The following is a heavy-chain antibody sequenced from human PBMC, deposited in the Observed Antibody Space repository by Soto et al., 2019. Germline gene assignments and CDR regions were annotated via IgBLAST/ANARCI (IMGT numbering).Heavy chain of an antibody. D-gene: IGHD3-16*02. Sequence: QVQLQESGPGLMKPSQTLSLTCTVSGGSISSGGYYWSWIRQHPGKGLEWIGYIYYSGSTYYNPSLKSRVTISVDTSKNQFSLKLSSVTAADTAVYYCARLHYDYIWGSYRGVDYWGQGTLVTVSS. CDR2: IYYSGST. V-gene: IGHV4-31*03. CDR1: GGSISSGGYY. CDR3: ARLHYDYIWGSYRGVDY. J-gene: IGHJ4*02.